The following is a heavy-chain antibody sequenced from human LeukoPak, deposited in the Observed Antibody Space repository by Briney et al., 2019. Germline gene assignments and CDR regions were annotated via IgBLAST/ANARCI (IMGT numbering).Heavy chain of an antibody. CDR3: ARQSRSGIFDY. D-gene: IGHD2-15*01. CDR1: GYSFTSYS. CDR2: IFPGDSDT. Sequence: GESLKISCKGSGYSFTSYSIGWVRQMPGKGLEWMGVIFPGDSDTRYSPSLQGQVTFSADESITTAYLQWSSLKASDTAMYYCARQSRSGIFDYWGQGTLVTVSS. J-gene: IGHJ4*02. V-gene: IGHV5-51*01.